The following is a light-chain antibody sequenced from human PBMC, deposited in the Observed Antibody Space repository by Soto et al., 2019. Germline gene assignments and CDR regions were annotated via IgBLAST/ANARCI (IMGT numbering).Light chain of an antibody. Sequence: DLPLTQSPSSVSASVGDRVTITCRASQDIGTWLAWYQQKPGKAPKLLIYVASNLQSGVPSRFSGAGSGTDFNLTITSLQPEDFATYHCQQADSFPFTFGPGTKVXFK. V-gene: IGKV1-12*01. CDR2: VAS. CDR1: QDIGTW. CDR3: QQADSFPFT. J-gene: IGKJ3*01.